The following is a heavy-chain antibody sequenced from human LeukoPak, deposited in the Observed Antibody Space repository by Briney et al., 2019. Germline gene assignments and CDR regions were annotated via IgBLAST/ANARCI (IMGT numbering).Heavy chain of an antibody. D-gene: IGHD2-15*01. CDR2: ISSSGSTI. CDR1: GFTFSSYE. J-gene: IGHJ5*02. Sequence: GGSLRLSCAASGFTFSSYEMNWVRQAPGKGLEWVSYISSSGSTIYYADSVKGRFTISRDNAKNSLYLQMNSLRAEDTAVYYCARQYCSGGSCYAATNWFDPWGQGTLVTVSS. CDR3: ARQYCSGGSCYAATNWFDP. V-gene: IGHV3-48*03.